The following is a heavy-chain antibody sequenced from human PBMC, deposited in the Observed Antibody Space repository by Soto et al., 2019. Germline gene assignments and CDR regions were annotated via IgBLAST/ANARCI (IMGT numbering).Heavy chain of an antibody. D-gene: IGHD5-18*01. CDR2: IIPIFGTA. J-gene: IGHJ4*02. Sequence: QVQLVQSGAEVKKPGSSVKVSCKASGGTFSSYAISWVRQAPGQGLEWMGGIIPIFGTANYAQKFQGRVTITADESTSTAYMELRSLRSEDTAVYYCATPPWGGYSYGLRYYFDYWGQGTLVTVSS. CDR3: ATPPWGGYSYGLRYYFDY. CDR1: GGTFSSYA. V-gene: IGHV1-69*01.